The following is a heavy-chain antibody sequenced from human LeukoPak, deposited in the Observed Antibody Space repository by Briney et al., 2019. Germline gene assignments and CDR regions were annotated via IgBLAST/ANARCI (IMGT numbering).Heavy chain of an antibody. J-gene: IGHJ5*02. CDR1: GYRFTSYW. D-gene: IGHD3-10*01. CDR3: ARLYYGSGSYLHWFDP. Sequence: GEPLKISFQGSGYRFTSYWIGWGRPMPGKGLEWMGIIYPGDSDTRYSPYFQGQVTISADKSISTAYLQWSSLKASDTAMYYCARLYYGSGSYLHWFDPWGQGTLVTVSS. CDR2: IYPGDSDT. V-gene: IGHV5-51*01.